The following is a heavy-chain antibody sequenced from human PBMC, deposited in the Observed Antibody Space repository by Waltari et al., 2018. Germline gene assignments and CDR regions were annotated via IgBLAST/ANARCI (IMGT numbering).Heavy chain of an antibody. D-gene: IGHD2-2*01. J-gene: IGHJ6*02. Sequence: QVQLVQSGAEVKKPGSSVKVSCKASGGTFSSYAISWVRQAPGQGLEWMGGIIPNLCTANDAQKVQGRGTSTADESTSTAYMELSSLRSEDTAVYYCARDQRPDCSSTSCYDGDYYYGMDVWGQGTTVTVSS. CDR1: GGTFSSYA. V-gene: IGHV1-69*13. CDR3: ARDQRPDCSSTSCYDGDYYYGMDV. CDR2: IIPNLCTA.